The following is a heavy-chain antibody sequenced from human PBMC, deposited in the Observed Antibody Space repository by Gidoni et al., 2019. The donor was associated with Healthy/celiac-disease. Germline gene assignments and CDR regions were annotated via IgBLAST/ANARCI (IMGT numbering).Heavy chain of an antibody. CDR1: GGTLSSYA. V-gene: IGHV1-69*04. CDR2: IIPILGIA. J-gene: IGHJ1*01. CDR3: ASFLPPYIVVSYPEYFQH. D-gene: IGHD2-15*01. Sequence: QVQLVQSGAEVKNPGSEVKVPCKASGGTLSSYAISWVLQAPGQGLEWRGRIIPILGIANYAQKFQGRVTITADKSTSTAYMELSSLRSEDTSVYYCASFLPPYIVVSYPEYFQHWGQGTLVTVSS.